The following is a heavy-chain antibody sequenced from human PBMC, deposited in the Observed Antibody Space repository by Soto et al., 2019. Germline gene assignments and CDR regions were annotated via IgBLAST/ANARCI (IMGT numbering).Heavy chain of an antibody. CDR3: ASRMFTRVFYGMDV. J-gene: IGHJ6*02. CDR1: GFTFSGYA. Sequence: PGGSLRLSCAASGFTFSGYAMSWVRQAPGRGLQWVSTLSGVSGITYYADSVKGRFTISRDDSKNTLYLQMNSLRAEDTAVYFCASRMFTRVFYGMDVCGQGTTVTVSS. V-gene: IGHV3-23*01. CDR2: LSGVSGIT. D-gene: IGHD3-10*02.